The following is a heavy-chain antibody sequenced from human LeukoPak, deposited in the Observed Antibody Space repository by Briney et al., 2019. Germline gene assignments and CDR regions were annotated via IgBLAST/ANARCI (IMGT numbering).Heavy chain of an antibody. V-gene: IGHV3-21*01. CDR2: ISSSSSYI. CDR1: GFTFSSYS. Sequence: GGSLRLSCAGSGFTFSSYSMNWVRQAPGKGLEWVSSISSSSSYIYYADSVKGRFTISRDNAKNSLYLQMNSLRAEDTAVYYCARVSGQEDFDYWGQGTLVTVSS. J-gene: IGHJ4*02. D-gene: IGHD1-26*01. CDR3: ARVSGQEDFDY.